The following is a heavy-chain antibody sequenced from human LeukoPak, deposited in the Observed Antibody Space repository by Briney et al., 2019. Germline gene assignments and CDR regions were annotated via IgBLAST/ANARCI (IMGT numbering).Heavy chain of an antibody. CDR3: ARVYGGKGGVFDY. CDR2: IKQDGSEK. V-gene: IGHV3-7*01. D-gene: IGHD4-23*01. Sequence: GGSLRLSCAASGFTFSDYYMSWIRQAPGKGLEWVANIKQDGSEKYFVDSVKGRFTISRDNAKNSLYLQMNSLRAEDTAVYYCARVYGGKGGVFDYWGQGTLVTVSS. CDR1: GFTFSDYY. J-gene: IGHJ4*02.